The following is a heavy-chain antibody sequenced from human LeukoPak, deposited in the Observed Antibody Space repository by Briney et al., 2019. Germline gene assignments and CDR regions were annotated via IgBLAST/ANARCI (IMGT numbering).Heavy chain of an antibody. V-gene: IGHV1-24*01. D-gene: IGHD4-23*01. Sequence: ASVKVSCKVSGYILTELSMHWVRQAPGKGLEWMGGFAPEDGETIYAQKFQGRVTMTEDTSTDTAYLELSSLRSEDTAVYYCATDVSFLRQKTTVAQSFDFWGQGTLVTVSS. J-gene: IGHJ4*02. CDR2: FAPEDGET. CDR3: ATDVSFLRQKTTVAQSFDF. CDR1: GYILTELS.